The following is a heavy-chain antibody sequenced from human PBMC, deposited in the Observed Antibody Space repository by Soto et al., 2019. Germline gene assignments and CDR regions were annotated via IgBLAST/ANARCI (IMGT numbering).Heavy chain of an antibody. CDR3: ARDKITGLFDY. V-gene: IGHV4-34*01. Sequence: PSETLSLTCAVYGGSFSGYYWTWIRQPPGTGLEWIGEIYHSGSTNYNPSLKSRATISVDTSKNQFSLKLTSVTAADTAVYYCARDKITGLFDYWGQGTLVTVSS. CDR1: GGSFSGYY. J-gene: IGHJ4*02. CDR2: IYHSGST. D-gene: IGHD2-8*02.